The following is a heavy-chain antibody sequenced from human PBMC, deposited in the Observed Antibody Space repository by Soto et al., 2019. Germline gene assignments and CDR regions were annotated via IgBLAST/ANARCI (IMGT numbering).Heavy chain of an antibody. CDR2: ISYDGSNK. J-gene: IGHJ4*02. D-gene: IGHD3-10*01. Sequence: GGSLRLSCAASGFTFSSYGMHWVRQAPGKGLEWVAVISYDGSNKYYADSVKGRFTISRDNSKNTLYLQMNSLRAEDTAVYYCARDRAEGYYGSGIDYWGQGTLVTV. CDR3: ARDRAEGYYGSGIDY. V-gene: IGHV3-30*03. CDR1: GFTFSSYG.